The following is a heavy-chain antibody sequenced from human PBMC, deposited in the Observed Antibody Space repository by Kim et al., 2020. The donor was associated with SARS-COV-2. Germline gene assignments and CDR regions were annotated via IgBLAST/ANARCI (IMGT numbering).Heavy chain of an antibody. CDR3: ASLTIFGVVIPEGNGMDV. J-gene: IGHJ6*02. CDR1: GGSFSGYY. CDR2: INHSGST. D-gene: IGHD3-3*01. Sequence: SETLSLTCAVYGGSFSGYYWSWIRQPPGKGLEWVGEINHSGSTNYNPSLKSRVTISVDTSKNQFSLKLSSVTAADTAVYYCASLTIFGVVIPEGNGMDVWGQGTTVTVSS. V-gene: IGHV4-34*01.